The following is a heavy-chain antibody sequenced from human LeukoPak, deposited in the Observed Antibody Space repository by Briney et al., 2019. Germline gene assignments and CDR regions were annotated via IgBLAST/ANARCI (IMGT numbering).Heavy chain of an antibody. CDR1: GFTVSTNY. J-gene: IGHJ4*02. CDR3: ARAEVLSFFDS. D-gene: IGHD4/OR15-4a*01. Sequence: GGSLRLSCTATGFTVSTNYMNWVRQAPGKGLEWVSVIYTGGSTYYADSAKGRFNISRDNSKNTAYLQMNSLRPEDTAVYYCARAEVLSFFDSWGQGTLVTVAS. CDR2: IYTGGST. V-gene: IGHV3-66*02.